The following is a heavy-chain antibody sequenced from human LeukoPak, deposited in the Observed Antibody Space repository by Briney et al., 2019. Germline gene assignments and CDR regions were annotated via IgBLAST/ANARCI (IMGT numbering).Heavy chain of an antibody. CDR2: ISYSGNT. D-gene: IGHD3-10*01. J-gene: IGHJ4*02. Sequence: RTSETLSLTCSVSGVSISSYYWNWIRQSPGKGLEWIGYISYSGNTYYNPSLKSRVTILIDTSKNQFSLRLTSVTAADTAVYYCAGDSHGSDFWGQGTLVTVSS. CDR1: GVSISSYY. V-gene: IGHV4-59*01. CDR3: AGDSHGSDF.